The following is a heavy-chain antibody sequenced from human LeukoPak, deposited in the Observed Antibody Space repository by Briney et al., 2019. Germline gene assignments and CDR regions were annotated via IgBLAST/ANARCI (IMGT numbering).Heavy chain of an antibody. V-gene: IGHV3-23*01. CDR2: ISGSGGST. J-gene: IGHJ6*02. Sequence: GGSLRLSCAASGFTFSSYAMSWVRQAPGKGLEWVSAISGSGGSTYYADSVKGRFTSSRDNSKNTLYLQMSSLRAEDTALYYCAKDGGYGGNPVLPYSYYGMDVWGQGTTVTVSS. CDR1: GFTFSSYA. CDR3: AKDGGYGGNPVLPYSYYGMDV. D-gene: IGHD4-23*01.